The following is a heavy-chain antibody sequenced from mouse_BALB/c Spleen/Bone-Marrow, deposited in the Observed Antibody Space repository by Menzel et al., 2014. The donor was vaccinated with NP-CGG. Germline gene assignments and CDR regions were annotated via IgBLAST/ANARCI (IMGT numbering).Heavy chain of an antibody. CDR3: ASYYYGSYGFAY. V-gene: IGHV1-15*01. Sequence: VQLQQSGAELVRPGASVTLSCKASGYTFTDYEIHWVKQTPVHGLEWIGAIDPETGGNAYNQKFKGKATLTADKSSSTAYMELRSLTSEDSAVYYCASYYYGSYGFAYWGQGTLVTVSA. J-gene: IGHJ3*01. D-gene: IGHD1-1*01. CDR1: GYTFTDYE. CDR2: IDPETGGN.